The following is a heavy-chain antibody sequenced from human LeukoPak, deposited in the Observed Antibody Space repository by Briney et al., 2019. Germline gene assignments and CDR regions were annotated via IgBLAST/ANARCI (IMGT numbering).Heavy chain of an antibody. CDR1: GGSISSYY. CDR2: IYYSGST. J-gene: IGHJ3*02. Sequence: SETLSLTCTVSGGSISSYYWSWIRQPPGKGLEWIGYIYYSGSTNYNPPLKSRVTISVDTSKNQFSLKLSSVTAADTAVYYCARNTVGPYYYDTIGAFDIWGQGTMVTVSS. V-gene: IGHV4-59*01. D-gene: IGHD3-22*01. CDR3: ARNTVGPYYYDTIGAFDI.